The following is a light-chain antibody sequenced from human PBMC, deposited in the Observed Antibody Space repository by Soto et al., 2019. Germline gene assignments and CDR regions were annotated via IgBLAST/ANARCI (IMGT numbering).Light chain of an antibody. Sequence: QSALTQPASVSGSPGQSITISCTGTSSDVGGYNYVSWYQQHPGKAPKLMIYEVSNRPSGVSNRISGSKSDNTASLTISGLQAEDEADYYCCSYADTSTFVFGTGTKLTVL. V-gene: IGLV2-14*01. CDR1: SSDVGGYNY. J-gene: IGLJ1*01. CDR3: CSYADTSTFV. CDR2: EVS.